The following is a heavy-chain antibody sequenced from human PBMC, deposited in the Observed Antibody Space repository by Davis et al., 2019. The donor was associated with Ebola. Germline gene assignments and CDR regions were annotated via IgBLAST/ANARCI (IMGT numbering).Heavy chain of an antibody. J-gene: IGHJ4*02. CDR3: ARDPRPYNTCFDY. D-gene: IGHD5-24*01. V-gene: IGHV3-30*03. CDR2: ILYDGSDK. Sequence: GESLKISCAASGFTLSSFGMHWVRQAPGKGLEWVAVILYDGSDKYYADSVKGRFTISRDNSKNTLYLQMNSLRSDDTAVYYCARDPRPYNTCFDYWGQGTLVTVSS. CDR1: GFTLSSFG.